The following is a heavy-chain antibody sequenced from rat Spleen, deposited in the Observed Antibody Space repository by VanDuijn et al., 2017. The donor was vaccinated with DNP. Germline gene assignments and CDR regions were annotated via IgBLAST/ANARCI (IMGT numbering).Heavy chain of an antibody. D-gene: IGHD1-12*03. CDR3: ASGSYYDGYYLDY. CDR1: GFTFSDYY. V-gene: IGHV5-29*01. J-gene: IGHJ2*01. Sequence: EVQLVESDGGLVQPGRSLKLSCAASGFTFSDYYMAWVRQAPTKGLEWVATISYDGSSTYYRDSVKGRFTISRDNAKSTLYLQMDSLRSEDTATYYCASGSYYDGYYLDYWGQGVMVTVSS. CDR2: ISYDGSST.